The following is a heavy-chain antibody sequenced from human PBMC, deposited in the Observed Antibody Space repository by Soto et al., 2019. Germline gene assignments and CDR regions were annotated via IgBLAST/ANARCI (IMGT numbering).Heavy chain of an antibody. D-gene: IGHD3-10*01. J-gene: IGHJ4*02. V-gene: IGHV1-8*01. CDR1: GYTFANYD. CDR2: MSPSSGET. CDR3: ARGVDAGVDY. Sequence: QVQLVQSGAEVKEPGASVKVSCRASGYTFANYDINWLRQAAGQGLEGMGWMSPSSGETGNAQKTQGRVTMTRDTSINTAYVELSSLRSEDTALYYCARGVDAGVDYWGQGTLVTVSS.